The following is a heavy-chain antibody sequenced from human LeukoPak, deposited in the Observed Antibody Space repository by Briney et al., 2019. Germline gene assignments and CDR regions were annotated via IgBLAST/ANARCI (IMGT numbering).Heavy chain of an antibody. CDR2: INPNSGGT. Sequence: GASVKVSCKASGYTFTGYYMHWVRQAPGQGLEWLGWINPNSGGTNYAQKFQGRVTMTRDTSISTAYMELSRLRSDDTAVYYCARVRRGVAGTGGRFDPWGQGTLVTVSS. CDR1: GYTFTGYY. D-gene: IGHD6-19*01. CDR3: ARVRRGVAGTGGRFDP. V-gene: IGHV1-2*02. J-gene: IGHJ5*02.